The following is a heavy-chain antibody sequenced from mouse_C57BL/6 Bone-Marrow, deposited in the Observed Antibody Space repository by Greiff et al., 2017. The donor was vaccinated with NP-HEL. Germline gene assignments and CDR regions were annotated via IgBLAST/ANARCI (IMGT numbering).Heavy chain of an antibody. CDR3: ARPISITTVVATGGY. J-gene: IGHJ2*01. V-gene: IGHV1-9*01. CDR2: ILPGSGST. CDR1: GYTFTGYW. Sequence: VQLQQSGAELMKPGASVKLSCKATGYTFTGYWIEWVKQRPGHGLEWIGEILPGSGSTNYNEKFKGKATLTADKSSSTAYMELRSLTSEDSSVYFCARPISITTVVATGGYWGQGTTLTVSS. D-gene: IGHD1-1*01.